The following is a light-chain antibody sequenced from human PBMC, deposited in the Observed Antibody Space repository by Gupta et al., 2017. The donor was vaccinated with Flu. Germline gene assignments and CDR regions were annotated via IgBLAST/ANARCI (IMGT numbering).Light chain of an antibody. Sequence: SSELTQPRSVSVSPGQTARITCSGDALPKTYVYWYQQKTGQAPVLVIHEDTKRTSGIPARVFCSTSATNATPLTSDAQVEDEADVYCVSTDSRSNHLLFGGGTKLTVL. CDR1: ALPKTY. J-gene: IGLJ3*02. CDR2: EDT. CDR3: VSTDSRSNHLL. V-gene: IGLV3-10*01.